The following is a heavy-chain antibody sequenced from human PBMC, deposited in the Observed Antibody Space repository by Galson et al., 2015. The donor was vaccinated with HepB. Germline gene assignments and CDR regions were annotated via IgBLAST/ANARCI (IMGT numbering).Heavy chain of an antibody. CDR1: GGSISSGGYY. V-gene: IGHV4-31*03. D-gene: IGHD3-3*01. CDR2: IYYSGST. J-gene: IGHJ4*02. CDR3: ARAAYYDFWSGYSSLFDY. Sequence: LSLTCTVSGGSISSGGYYWSWIRQHPVKGLEWLGYIYYSGSTYYNSSLKSRVTISVDTSKNQFSLKLSSVTAADTAVYYCARAAYYDFWSGYSSLFDYWGQGTLVTVSS.